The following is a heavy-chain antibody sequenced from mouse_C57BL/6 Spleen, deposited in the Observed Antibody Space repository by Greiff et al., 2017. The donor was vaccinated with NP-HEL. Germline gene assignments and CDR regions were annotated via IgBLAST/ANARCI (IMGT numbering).Heavy chain of an antibody. V-gene: IGHV1-72*01. CDR3: ASSTVVDFDY. CDR2: IDPNSGGT. Sequence: QVQLKQPGAELVKPGASVKLSCKASGYTFTSYWMHWVKQRPGRGLEWIGRIDPNSGGTKYNEKFKSKATLTVDKPSSTAYMQLSSLTSEDSAVYYCASSTVVDFDYWGQGTTLTVSS. J-gene: IGHJ2*01. CDR1: GYTFTSYW. D-gene: IGHD1-1*01.